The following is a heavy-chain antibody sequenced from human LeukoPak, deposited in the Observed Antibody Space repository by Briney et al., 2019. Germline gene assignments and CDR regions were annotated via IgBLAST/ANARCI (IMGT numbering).Heavy chain of an antibody. CDR2: IYYSGST. CDR3: ASARTSSRSWFTFDY. D-gene: IGHD6-13*01. J-gene: IGHJ4*02. Sequence: PSGTLSLTCAVSGGSISSSNWWSWARQPPGKGLEWIGSIYYSGSTYYNPSLKSRVTISVDTSKNQLSLKLSSVTAADTAVYYCASARTSSRSWFTFDYWGQGILVTVSS. V-gene: IGHV4-4*02. CDR1: GGSISSSNW.